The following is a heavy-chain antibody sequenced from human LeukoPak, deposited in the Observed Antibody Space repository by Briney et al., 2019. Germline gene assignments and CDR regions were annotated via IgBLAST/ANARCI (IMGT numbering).Heavy chain of an antibody. D-gene: IGHD6-13*01. CDR2: INSDGTST. Sequence: PGGSLRLSCAASGFTFSTYWMHWVRQTPVKGLVWVSRINSDGTSTTYADSVKGRFTISRDNAKNTLYLQMNSLRAEDTAVYYCAKDMRLGSSWIFDYWGQGTLVTVSS. CDR3: AKDMRLGSSWIFDY. V-gene: IGHV3-74*01. J-gene: IGHJ4*02. CDR1: GFTFSTYW.